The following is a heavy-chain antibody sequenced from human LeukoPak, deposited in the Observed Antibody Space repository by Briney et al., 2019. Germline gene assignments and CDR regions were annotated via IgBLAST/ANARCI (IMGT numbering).Heavy chain of an antibody. D-gene: IGHD6-19*01. CDR3: ARYSGWSPGHFDY. Sequence: GASLKISCKGSGSIFTSYWIGWVRQLPGKGLEWMGIIYPGDSDTRYSPSFQGQVTISADKSISTAYLQWSSLKASDTAMYYCARYSGWSPGHFDYWGQGTLVTVSS. V-gene: IGHV5-51*01. J-gene: IGHJ4*02. CDR1: GSIFTSYW. CDR2: IYPGDSDT.